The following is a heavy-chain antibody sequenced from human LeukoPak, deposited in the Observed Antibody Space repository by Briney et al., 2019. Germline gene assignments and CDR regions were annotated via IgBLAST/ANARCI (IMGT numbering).Heavy chain of an antibody. CDR2: ISWNSGYI. CDR1: GFTFDDYA. D-gene: IGHD3-10*01. V-gene: IGHV3-9*01. CDR3: AKGSYGSGSYVDY. Sequence: GRSLRLSCAASGFTFDDYAMHWVRQAPGKGLEWVSGISWNSGYIGYEDSVKGRFTISRDNAKNSLYLQMNSLRAEDTAVYYCAKGSYGSGSYVDYWGQGTLITVSS. J-gene: IGHJ4*02.